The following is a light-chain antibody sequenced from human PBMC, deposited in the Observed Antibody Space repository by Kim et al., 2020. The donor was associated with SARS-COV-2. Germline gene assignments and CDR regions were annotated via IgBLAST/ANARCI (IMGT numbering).Light chain of an antibody. CDR2: NDN. Sequence: QSILTQSPSASGTPGQRVTVYCSGTRSNIGSNPVNWFQQVPGTAPKLFIYNDNQRPSGVPDRVSGSKSGTSASLAISGLQPEDEAHYFCAAWDYSLKGWVFGGGTQLTVL. CDR3: AAWDYSLKGWV. CDR1: RSNIGSNP. J-gene: IGLJ3*02. V-gene: IGLV1-44*01.